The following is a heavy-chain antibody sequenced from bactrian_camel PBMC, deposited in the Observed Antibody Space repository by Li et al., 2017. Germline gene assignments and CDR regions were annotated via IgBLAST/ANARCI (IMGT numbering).Heavy chain of an antibody. CDR1: GFTFSSYW. Sequence: HVQLVESGGGLVQPGGSLRLSCAASGFTFSSYWMYWVRQAPGKGLEWGSTINSAGGSTYYADSVKGRFTISRDNAKNTVYLQLISLKTEDMAMYYCVKDQTPYGEGLNGDFGYWGQRTQVTVS. D-gene: IGHD5*01. CDR3: VKDQTPYGEGLNGDFGY. V-gene: IGHV3S1*01. J-gene: IGHJ6*01. CDR2: INSAGGST.